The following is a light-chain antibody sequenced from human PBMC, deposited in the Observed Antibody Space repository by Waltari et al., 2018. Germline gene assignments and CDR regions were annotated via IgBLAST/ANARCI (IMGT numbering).Light chain of an antibody. J-gene: IGKJ4*01. Sequence: EIVLTQSPATLSFSPGERATLYCRASQSVISHLAWYQQKPGQAPRLLIYDASNRATGIPARFSGSGSGTDFTLTISSLEPEDFAVYYCQQRSNWPPETFGGGTKVEIK. V-gene: IGKV3-11*01. CDR3: QQRSNWPPET. CDR1: QSVISH. CDR2: DAS.